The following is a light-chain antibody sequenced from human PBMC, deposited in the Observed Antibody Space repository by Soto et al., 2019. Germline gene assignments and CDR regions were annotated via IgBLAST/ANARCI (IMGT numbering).Light chain of an antibody. CDR3: LQYGRSPRA. CDR1: QSVSSSY. V-gene: IGKV3-20*01. CDR2: DAS. Sequence: EIVLTQSPGTLSLSPGERATLSCRASQSVSSSYLAWYQQKPGQAPRLLIYDASSRAPVIPDRFSGSGSGTGVPRTISRREPEDFAVYYFLQYGRSPRAFGQGTKLEIK. J-gene: IGKJ1*01.